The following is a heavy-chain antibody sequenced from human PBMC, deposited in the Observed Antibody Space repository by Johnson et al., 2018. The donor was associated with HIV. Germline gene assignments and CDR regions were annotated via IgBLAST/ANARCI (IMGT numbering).Heavy chain of an antibody. CDR1: GFTFSSYG. CDR2: IWYDGSNK. V-gene: IGHV3-33*08. J-gene: IGHJ3*01. D-gene: IGHD2-21*02. Sequence: QVQLVESGGGLVQPGGSLRLSCAASGFTFSSYGMHWVRQAPGKGLEWVAVIWYDGSNKYYADSVKGRFTISRDNSKNTLYLQMNSLRAEDTAVYYCATGVVVTAMNDAFEFWGQGTMVTVSS. CDR3: ATGVVVTAMNDAFEF.